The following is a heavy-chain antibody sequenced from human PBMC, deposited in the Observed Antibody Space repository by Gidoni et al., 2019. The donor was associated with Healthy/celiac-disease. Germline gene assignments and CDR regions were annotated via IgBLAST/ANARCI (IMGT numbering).Heavy chain of an antibody. J-gene: IGHJ4*02. V-gene: IGHV1-46*01. Sequence: QVQLVPSGAEVKTPGASVNVSCKASGYTFTSYYMHWVRQAPGQGLEWMGIINPSGGSTSYAQKFQGRVTMTRDTSTSTVYMELSSLRSEDTAVYYCARDGYSGYEKDRIVFDYWGQGTLVTVSS. CDR3: ARDGYSGYEKDRIVFDY. CDR2: INPSGGST. CDR1: GYTFTSYY. D-gene: IGHD5-12*01.